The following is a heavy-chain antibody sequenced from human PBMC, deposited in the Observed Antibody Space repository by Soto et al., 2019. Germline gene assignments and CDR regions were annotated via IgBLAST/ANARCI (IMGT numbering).Heavy chain of an antibody. CDR3: ARGLSSGSHYSGGWYYFDS. V-gene: IGHV4-34*01. Sequence: QVQLQQSGAGLLKPSETLSLTCDVYGGSFSGYIWTWIRQTPGKGLQWIGQINHSGSANYNPSLKSRVTTSVHTSKSQFSLELSSVTAADTAVYYCARGLSSGSHYSGGWYYFDSWGQGTQVTVSS. CDR2: INHSGSA. J-gene: IGHJ4*02. D-gene: IGHD1-26*01. CDR1: GGSFSGYI.